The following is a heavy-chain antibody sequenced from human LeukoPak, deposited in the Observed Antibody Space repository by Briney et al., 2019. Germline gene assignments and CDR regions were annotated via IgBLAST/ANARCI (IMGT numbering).Heavy chain of an antibody. CDR3: ARDRGSGWDY. J-gene: IGHJ4*02. CDR1: GGSINSTSYY. D-gene: IGHD6-19*01. V-gene: IGHV4-39*07. CDR2: IYYSGST. Sequence: SETLSLTCAVSGGSINSTSYYWGWIRQPPGKGLEWIGSIYYSGSTNYNPSLKSRVTISVDTSKNQFSLKLSSVTAADTAVYYCARDRGSGWDYWGQGTLVTVSS.